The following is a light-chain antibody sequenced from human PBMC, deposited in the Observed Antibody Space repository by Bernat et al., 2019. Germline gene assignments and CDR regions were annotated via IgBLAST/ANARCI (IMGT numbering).Light chain of an antibody. J-gene: IGKJ3*01. Sequence: EIVLTQSPGTLSLSPGERATLSCRASQSVSSSYLAWYQQKPGQAPRLLIYGGSSRATGIPDRFSGSGSGTDFTLTISRLDPEDFAVYYCHQYGSSPPFTFGPGTKVDIK. CDR3: HQYGSSPPFT. CDR2: GGS. V-gene: IGKV3-20*01. CDR1: QSVSSSY.